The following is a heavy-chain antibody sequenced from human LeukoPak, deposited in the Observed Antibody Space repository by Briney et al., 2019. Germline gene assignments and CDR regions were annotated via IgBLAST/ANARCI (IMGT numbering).Heavy chain of an antibody. CDR3: ARGMCCSSTSFYNMDA. Sequence: GGSLRLSCEAPGVTFNSDGTHWGCEAPDKGVERVAGIWYDGSNNYYADSVKGRFTVSRDNSKNTLYLQMNSLRAEDTAVYYCARGMCCSSTSFYNMDAWGKGTTVTVSS. CDR2: IWYDGSNN. V-gene: IGHV3-33*01. J-gene: IGHJ6*03. CDR1: GVTFNSDG. D-gene: IGHD2-2*01.